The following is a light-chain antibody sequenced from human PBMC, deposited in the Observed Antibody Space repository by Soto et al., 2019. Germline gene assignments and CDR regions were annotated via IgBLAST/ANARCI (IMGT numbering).Light chain of an antibody. CDR1: QTISSW. V-gene: IGKV1-5*03. CDR3: QHYKSYSEA. J-gene: IGKJ1*01. CDR2: KAS. Sequence: QMTQSPSTLSGSVGDRVTITCRASQTISSWLAWYQQKPGKAPKLLIYKASTLKSGVPSRFSGSGSGTELTITISSLQPDDFETYYCQHYKSYSEAFGQGTKVDNK.